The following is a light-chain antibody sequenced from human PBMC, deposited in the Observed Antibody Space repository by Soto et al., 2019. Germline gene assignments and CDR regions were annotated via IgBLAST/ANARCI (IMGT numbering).Light chain of an antibody. CDR3: QQYGSPPPYT. J-gene: IGKJ2*01. V-gene: IGKV3-20*01. CDR2: AAS. CDR1: QSVTSNK. Sequence: ENVLTQSPVTLSLSPGERATLSCRASQSVTSNKVAWFQQKPGQAPRLLIRAASSRATVIPDRFSGSGSATDFTLTISRLEPEDFAVYYCQQYGSPPPYTFGQRTKLEIK.